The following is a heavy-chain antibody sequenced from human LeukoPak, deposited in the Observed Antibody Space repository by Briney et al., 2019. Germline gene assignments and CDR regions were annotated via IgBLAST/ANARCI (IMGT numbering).Heavy chain of an antibody. CDR1: GFTFSSHG. D-gene: IGHD1-7*01. Sequence: GGSLRLSRAASGFTFSSHGMHWVRQAPGKGLEWVAVISYDGSNKYYADSVKGRFTISRDNSKNTLYLQMNSLRAEDTAVYYCAKDLELELPLDYWGQGTLVTVSS. V-gene: IGHV3-30*18. CDR3: AKDLELELPLDY. CDR2: ISYDGSNK. J-gene: IGHJ4*02.